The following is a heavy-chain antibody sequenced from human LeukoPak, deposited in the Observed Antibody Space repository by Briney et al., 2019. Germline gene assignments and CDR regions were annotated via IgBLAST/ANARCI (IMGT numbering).Heavy chain of an antibody. V-gene: IGHV3-30*03. D-gene: IGHD6-19*01. J-gene: IGHJ6*02. CDR1: GFTFSSYG. CDR3: ARESIAVAGTYYYYGMDV. CDR2: ISYDGSNK. Sequence: GGSLRLSCAASGFTFSSYGMHWVRQAPGKGLEWVAVISYDGSNKYYADSVKGRFTISRDNAKNSLYLQMNSLRAEDTAVYYCARESIAVAGTYYYYGMDVWGQGTTVTVSS.